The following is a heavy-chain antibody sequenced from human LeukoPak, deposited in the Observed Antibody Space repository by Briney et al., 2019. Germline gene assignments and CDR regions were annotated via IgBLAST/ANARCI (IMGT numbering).Heavy chain of an antibody. V-gene: IGHV4-4*07. CDR1: GGSISIYY. J-gene: IGHJ6*03. CDR2: IFTSGIT. D-gene: IGHD6-19*01. CDR3: ARDGEAGYSSGWYDLGAYYYYYMDV. Sequence: PSETLSLTCTVSGGSISIYYWNWIRQPAGKGLEWIGRIFTSGITNYDPSLKSRVTISVDTSKNQFSLKLSSVTAADTAVYYCARDGEAGYSSGWYDLGAYYYYYMDVWGKGTTVTVSS.